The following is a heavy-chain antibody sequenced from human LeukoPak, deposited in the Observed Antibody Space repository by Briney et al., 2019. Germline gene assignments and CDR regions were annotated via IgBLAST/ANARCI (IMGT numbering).Heavy chain of an antibody. CDR1: GSTFASYD. Sequence: ASVKVSCKASGSTFASYDILWVRQAPGQGLEWMGWITVYNGNTKYAQKLQGRVTMTTDTSTNTAYMELRSLRSDDTAVYYCAIGAGSGSYSSLVYFDYWGQGTLVTVSS. V-gene: IGHV1-18*01. CDR3: AIGAGSGSYSSLVYFDY. D-gene: IGHD1-26*01. J-gene: IGHJ4*02. CDR2: ITVYNGNT.